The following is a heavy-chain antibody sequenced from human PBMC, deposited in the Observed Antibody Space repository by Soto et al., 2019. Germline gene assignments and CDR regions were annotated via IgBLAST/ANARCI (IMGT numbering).Heavy chain of an antibody. V-gene: IGHV4-59*01. Sequence: SETLSLTCSVSGGSISSYYWSWIRQPPGKGLEWIGYIYYSGSTNYNPSLRSRVTISIDASKNQFSLKLTSVTAADTAVYYCAGRYDFRAYGGQGTPVTVSS. CDR2: IYYSGST. CDR3: AGRYDFRAY. D-gene: IGHD3-3*01. CDR1: GGSISSYY. J-gene: IGHJ4*02.